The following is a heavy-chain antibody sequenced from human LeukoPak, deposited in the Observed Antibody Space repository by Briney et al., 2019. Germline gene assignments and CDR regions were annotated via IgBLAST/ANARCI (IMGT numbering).Heavy chain of an antibody. CDR3: AKRWGIVVVPAAIGANFDY. J-gene: IGHJ4*02. CDR1: GFTFSSYA. Sequence: GGSLRLSCAASGFTFSSYAMSWVRQAPGKGLEWVSAISGSGGSTYYADSVKGRFTISRDNSENTLYLQMNSLRAEDTAVYYCAKRWGIVVVPAAIGANFDYWGQGTLVTVSS. D-gene: IGHD2-2*02. V-gene: IGHV3-23*01. CDR2: ISGSGGST.